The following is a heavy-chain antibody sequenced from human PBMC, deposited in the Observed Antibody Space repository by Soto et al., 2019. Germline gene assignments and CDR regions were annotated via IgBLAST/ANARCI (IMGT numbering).Heavy chain of an antibody. Sequence: GASVKVSCKASGYTFTSYGISWVRQAPGQGLEWMGWISAYNGNTNYAQKLQGRVTMTTDTSTSTAYMELRSLRSDDTAVYYCARDHCGSTSCYDLNWFDPWGQGTLVTVSS. CDR1: GYTFTSYG. CDR3: ARDHCGSTSCYDLNWFDP. J-gene: IGHJ5*02. V-gene: IGHV1-18*01. D-gene: IGHD2-2*01. CDR2: ISAYNGNT.